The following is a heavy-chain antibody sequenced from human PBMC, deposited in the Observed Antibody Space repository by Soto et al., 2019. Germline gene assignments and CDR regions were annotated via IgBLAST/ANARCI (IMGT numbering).Heavy chain of an antibody. CDR3: ARGYYDILTGYLHDY. V-gene: IGHV3-21*01. CDR1: GFTFSSYS. J-gene: IGHJ4*02. D-gene: IGHD3-9*01. CDR2: ISSSSSYI. Sequence: GGSLRLSCAASGFTFSSYSMNWVRQAPGKGLEWVSSISSSSSYIYYADSVKGRFTIFRDNAKNSLYLQMNSLRAEDTAVYYCARGYYDILTGYLHDYWGQGTLVTVSS.